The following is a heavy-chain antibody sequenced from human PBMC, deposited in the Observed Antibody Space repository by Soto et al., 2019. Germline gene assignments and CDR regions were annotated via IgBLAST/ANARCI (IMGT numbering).Heavy chain of an antibody. CDR3: ASDSPKYSGSSYGDDAFDI. CDR1: GYTFTSYG. Sequence: QVQLVQSGAEVKKPGASVKVSCKASGYTFTSYGISWVRQAPGQGLAWMGWISAYNGNTNYAQKLQGIVTMTTDTAQSTAYMELKSLRSDDTGVYYCASDSPKYSGSSYGDDAFDIWGPGTIGTGAS. J-gene: IGHJ3*02. D-gene: IGHD1-26*01. V-gene: IGHV1-18*01. CDR2: ISAYNGNT.